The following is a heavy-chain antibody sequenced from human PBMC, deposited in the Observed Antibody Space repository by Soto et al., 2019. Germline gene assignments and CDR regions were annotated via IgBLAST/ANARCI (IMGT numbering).Heavy chain of an antibody. V-gene: IGHV1-2*02. CDR2: INPKSGGT. Sequence: AASVKVSCKAAGYTFTGYYMHWVRQAPGQGLEWMGWINPKSGGTNYAQKFQGRVTMTRDTSISTAYMELSRLRSDDTAVYYCATDRGYCSSYCCWNFDHWGQGTLVTVSS. D-gene: IGHD2-2*01. CDR3: ATDRGYCSSYCCWNFDH. J-gene: IGHJ4*01. CDR1: GYTFTGYY.